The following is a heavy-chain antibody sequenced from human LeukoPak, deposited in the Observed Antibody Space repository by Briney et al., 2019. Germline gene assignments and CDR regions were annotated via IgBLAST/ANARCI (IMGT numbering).Heavy chain of an antibody. V-gene: IGHV3-74*01. CDR3: AKSPIAVAAISHLSL. J-gene: IGHJ3*01. CDR1: GFTFSSYW. D-gene: IGHD6-19*01. CDR2: INSDGSST. Sequence: PGGSLRLSCAASGFTFSSYWMHWVRQAPGKGLVWVSRINSDGSSTSYADSVKGRFTISRDNSKNTLYLQMNSLRAEDTAVYYCAKSPIAVAAISHLSLWGQGTMVTVSS.